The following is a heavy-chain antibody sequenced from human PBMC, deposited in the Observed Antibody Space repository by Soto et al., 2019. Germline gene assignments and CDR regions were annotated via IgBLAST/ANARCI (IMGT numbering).Heavy chain of an antibody. J-gene: IGHJ4*02. Sequence: GASVKVSCKVSGYTLTELSMHWVRQAPGKGLEWMGGFDPEDGETIYAQKFQGRVTMTEDTSTDTAYMELSSLRSEDTAVYYFATSPSYDFWSGYYPFDYWGQGTLVTVSS. D-gene: IGHD3-3*01. CDR2: FDPEDGET. CDR1: GYTLTELS. CDR3: ATSPSYDFWSGYYPFDY. V-gene: IGHV1-24*01.